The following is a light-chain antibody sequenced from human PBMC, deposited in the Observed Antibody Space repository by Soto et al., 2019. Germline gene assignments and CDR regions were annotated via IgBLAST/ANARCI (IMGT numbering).Light chain of an antibody. CDR1: QSVSSGF. CDR3: QQYKGPVT. CDR2: GTS. J-gene: IGKJ5*01. Sequence: ESVLTHSPGTLSLSPGERATLSCRASQSVSSGFLAWYQQKPGQPPRLLIYGTSRRATGTPARFSGSGSGTDFTLTISSLEPEDFATYYCQQYKGPVTFGQGTRLAIK. V-gene: IGKV3-20*01.